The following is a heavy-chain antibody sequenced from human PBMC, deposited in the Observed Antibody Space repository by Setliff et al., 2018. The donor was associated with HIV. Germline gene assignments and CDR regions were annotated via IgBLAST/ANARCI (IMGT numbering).Heavy chain of an antibody. CDR2: IYHRGTT. V-gene: IGHV4-38-2*01. J-gene: IGHJ4*02. CDR1: GFSISSGHY. CDR3: ARGTAPRRGTNYGGNYPLGF. D-gene: IGHD4-4*01. Sequence: SETLSLTCAASGFSISSGHYWGWLRQPPGKGLEWIGTIYHRGTTYDNPSLKSRLTISVDTSKNHFSLILNSVTAADTAVYFCARGTAPRRGTNYGGNYPLGFWGRGTLVTVSS.